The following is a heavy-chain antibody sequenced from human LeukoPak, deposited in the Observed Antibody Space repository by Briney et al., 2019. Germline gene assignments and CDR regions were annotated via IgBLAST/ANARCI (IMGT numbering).Heavy chain of an antibody. CDR1: GFTFSSYE. Sequence: GGSLRLSCVASGFTFSSYEMNWVRQAPGKGLEWVSSISSSSYIYYADSVKGRFTISRDNAENSLYLQMNSLRAEDTAVYYCARARSSGWYRDYWGQGTLVTVSS. CDR2: ISSSSYI. D-gene: IGHD6-19*01. V-gene: IGHV3-21*01. CDR3: ARARSSGWYRDY. J-gene: IGHJ4*02.